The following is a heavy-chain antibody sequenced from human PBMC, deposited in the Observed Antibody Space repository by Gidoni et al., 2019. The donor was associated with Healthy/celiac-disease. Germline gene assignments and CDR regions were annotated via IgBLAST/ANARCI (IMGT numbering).Heavy chain of an antibody. D-gene: IGHD6-19*01. CDR2: IYYSGST. V-gene: IGHV4-59*01. CDR3: ARWPYSSGWYGGHYYYYGMDV. J-gene: IGHJ6*02. CDR1: GGSISSYY. Sequence: QVQLQESGPGLVKPSETLSLTCTVSGGSISSYYWSWIRQPPGKGLEWIGYIYYSGSTNYNPSLKSRVTISVDTSKNQFSLKLSSVTAADTAVYYCARWPYSSGWYGGHYYYYGMDVWGQGTTVTVSS.